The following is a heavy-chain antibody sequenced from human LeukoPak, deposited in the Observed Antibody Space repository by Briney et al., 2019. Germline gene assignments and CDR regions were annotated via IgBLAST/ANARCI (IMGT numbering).Heavy chain of an antibody. CDR2: IIPIFGTA. D-gene: IGHD3-22*01. Sequence: SVKVSCKASGGTFSSYAISWVRQAPGQGLEWMGGIIPIFGTANYAQKFQGRVTITADESTSTAYMELRSLRSDDTAVYYCAREGAGGPYYYDSSGYYYDAFDIWGQGTMVTVSS. J-gene: IGHJ3*02. CDR1: GGTFSSYA. V-gene: IGHV1-69*13. CDR3: AREGAGGPYYYDSSGYYYDAFDI.